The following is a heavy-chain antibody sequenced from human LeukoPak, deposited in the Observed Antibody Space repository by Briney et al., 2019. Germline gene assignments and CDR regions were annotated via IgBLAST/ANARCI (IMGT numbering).Heavy chain of an antibody. CDR3: VRSSSSIFDY. J-gene: IGHJ4*02. CDR1: GGSISSGYY. V-gene: IGHV4-38-2*01. D-gene: IGHD6-6*01. Sequence: SETLSLTCAVSGGSISSGYYWGWIRQPPGKGLEWIVNIYHTGSTYYNPSLKSRVTISVDTSKNQFSLKLSSVTAADTAVYYCVRSSSSIFDYWGQGTLVTVSS. CDR2: IYHTGST.